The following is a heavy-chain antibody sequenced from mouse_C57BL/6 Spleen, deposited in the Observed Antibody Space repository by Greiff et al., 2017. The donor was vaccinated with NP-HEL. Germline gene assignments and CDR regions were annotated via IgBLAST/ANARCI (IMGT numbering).Heavy chain of an antibody. CDR3: AREYYGAMDY. D-gene: IGHD1-1*01. Sequence: EVHLVESEGGLVQPGSSMKLSCTASGFTFSDYYMAWVRQVPEKGLEWVANINYDGSSTYYLDSLKSRFIISRVNAKNILYLQMSSLKSEDTATYYCAREYYGAMDYWGQGTSVTVSS. CDR2: INYDGSST. CDR1: GFTFSDYY. V-gene: IGHV5-16*01. J-gene: IGHJ4*01.